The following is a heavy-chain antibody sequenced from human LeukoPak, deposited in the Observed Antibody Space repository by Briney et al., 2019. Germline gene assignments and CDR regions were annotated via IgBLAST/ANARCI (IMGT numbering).Heavy chain of an antibody. CDR2: IYTSGST. CDR3: ARSRGGDFWSGYSSNWFDP. Sequence: SETLSLTCTVSGGSISSYYWSWIRQPAGKGLEWIGRIYTSGSTNYNPSLKSRVTISVDTSKNQFSLKLSSVTAADTAVYYCARSRGGDFWSGYSSNWFDPWGQGTLVTVSS. CDR1: GGSISSYY. V-gene: IGHV4-4*07. D-gene: IGHD3-3*01. J-gene: IGHJ5*02.